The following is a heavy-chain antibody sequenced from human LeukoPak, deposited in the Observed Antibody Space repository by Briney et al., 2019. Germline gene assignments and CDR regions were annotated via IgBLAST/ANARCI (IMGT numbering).Heavy chain of an antibody. Sequence: PGGSLRLSCAASGFSFSSYGMHWVRQAPGKGLEWVSIIYSDGSTYYADSVKGRFTISRDNSKNTLYLQMNSLRAEDTAVYYCARTTEDWGQGTLVTVSS. CDR1: GFSFSSYG. CDR3: ARTTED. CDR2: IYSDGST. V-gene: IGHV3-53*01. D-gene: IGHD1-1*01. J-gene: IGHJ4*02.